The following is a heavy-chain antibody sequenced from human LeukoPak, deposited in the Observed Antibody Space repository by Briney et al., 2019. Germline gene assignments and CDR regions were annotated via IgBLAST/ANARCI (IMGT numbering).Heavy chain of an antibody. CDR3: ARLPFLHSSSFDD. J-gene: IGHJ4*02. V-gene: IGHV1-2*02. D-gene: IGHD6-6*01. CDR1: GYTFTDFY. CDR2: INPKSGGT. Sequence: GASVKVSCKASGYTFTDFYMHWVRQAPGQGLEWMGWINPKSGGTTIPQKFQGRVTMTRDTSISTAYMGLSRLTSDDTALYYCARLPFLHSSSFDDWGQGTLVTVSS.